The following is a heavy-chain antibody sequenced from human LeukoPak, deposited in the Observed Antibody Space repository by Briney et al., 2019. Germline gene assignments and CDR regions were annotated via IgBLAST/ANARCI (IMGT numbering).Heavy chain of an antibody. CDR2: IESDGTST. CDR1: GFTFTTSW. V-gene: IGHV3-74*01. CDR3: AKDLRFTMIVVEPN. D-gene: IGHD3-22*01. J-gene: IGHJ1*01. Sequence: PGGSLRLSCAASGFTFTTSWMHWFRQAPGKGLVWVSRIESDGTSTTYADSVKGRFTISRDNAKNTLYLQMNSLRAEDTAVYYCAKDLRFTMIVVEPNWGQGTLVTVSS.